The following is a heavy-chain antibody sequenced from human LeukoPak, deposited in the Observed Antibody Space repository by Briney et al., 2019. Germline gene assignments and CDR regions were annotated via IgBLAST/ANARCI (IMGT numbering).Heavy chain of an antibody. CDR1: GFTFTDFA. CDR2: ISASGTIT. V-gene: IGHV3-23*01. D-gene: IGHD1-1*01. J-gene: IGHJ4*02. CDR3: AYLGLSSDWNDVPGPQIDY. Sequence: PGGSPRLSCAASGFTFTDFAMNWVRQAPGKGLEWVSTISASGTITYYADSVKGRCTISRDYSKNTVYLQMNSLRPEDTAVYYCAYLGLSSDWNDVPGPQIDYWGQGTLVSVSS.